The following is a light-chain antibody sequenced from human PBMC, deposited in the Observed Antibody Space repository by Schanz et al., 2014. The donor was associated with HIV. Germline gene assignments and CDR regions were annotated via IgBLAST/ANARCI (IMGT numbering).Light chain of an antibody. CDR2: GIY. CDR3: QHHATSPRT. V-gene: IGKV3-20*01. Sequence: EIVLTQSPGTLSLSPGERATLSCRASQSVTSSYLAWYQQKPGQAPRLLIYGIYIRATGIPDRFSGSGSGTDFTLIISRLEPEDFAVYYCQHHATSPRTFGQGTRVEIK. CDR1: QSVTSSY. J-gene: IGKJ1*01.